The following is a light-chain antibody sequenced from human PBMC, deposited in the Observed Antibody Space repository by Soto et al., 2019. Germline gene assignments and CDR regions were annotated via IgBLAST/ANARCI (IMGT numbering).Light chain of an antibody. CDR1: SSNIGGNS. Sequence: QSVLSQLPSVSAAPGQRVTISCSVSSSNIGGNSVSRYQQLPGTAPKLLIYDDDQRPSGIPDRFSGSKSSTSATLGITGFQTGDEADYYCGSWDSSLSAYVFGTGTKVTVL. V-gene: IGLV1-51*01. J-gene: IGLJ1*01. CDR3: GSWDSSLSAYV. CDR2: DDD.